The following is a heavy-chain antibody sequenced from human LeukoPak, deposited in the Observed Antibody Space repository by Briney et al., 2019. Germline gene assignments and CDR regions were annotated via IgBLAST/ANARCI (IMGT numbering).Heavy chain of an antibody. J-gene: IGHJ4*02. Sequence: SETLSLTCTVSGGSISSSSSSWGWIRQPPGKGLEWIGSIYYSGSTYYNPSLKSRVTISVDTSKNQFSLKLSSVTAADTAVYYCARHDYDFWSGYYPDLFDYWGQGTLVTVSS. CDR3: ARHDYDFWSGYYPDLFDY. CDR2: IYYSGST. D-gene: IGHD3-3*01. V-gene: IGHV4-39*01. CDR1: GGSISSSSSS.